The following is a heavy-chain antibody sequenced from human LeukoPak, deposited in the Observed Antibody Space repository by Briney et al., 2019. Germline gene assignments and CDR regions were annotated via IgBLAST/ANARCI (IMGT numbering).Heavy chain of an antibody. CDR2: PYGGTI. Sequence: PGRSLRLSCTASGFTFGDYSVNWVRQAPGKGLEWVALPYGGTIENGASVKARFSISRDDSKTIAYLQMNNLKTEDTGVYYCARGLRAVGTTLDYWGQGTLVTVSS. D-gene: IGHD1-7*01. J-gene: IGHJ4*02. V-gene: IGHV3-49*04. CDR1: GFTFGDYS. CDR3: ARGLRAVGTTLDY.